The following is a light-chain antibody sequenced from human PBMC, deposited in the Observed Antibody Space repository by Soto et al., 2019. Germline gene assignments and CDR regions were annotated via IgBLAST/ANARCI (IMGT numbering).Light chain of an antibody. J-gene: IGKJ2*01. V-gene: IGKV3-20*01. CDR1: QSGSSSY. CDR2: GAY. CDR3: QQYGSSPST. Sequence: EIVLTQSPGTLSLSPGERATLSCRASQSGSSSYLAWYQQKPGQAPRLLIYGAYSRDTGIPDRFSGSGSVTDFTLTISRLDPEDFAVYYCQQYGSSPSTVGQGTKLEIK.